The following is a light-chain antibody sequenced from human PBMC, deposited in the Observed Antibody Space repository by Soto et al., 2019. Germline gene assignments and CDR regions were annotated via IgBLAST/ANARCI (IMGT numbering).Light chain of an antibody. CDR1: QSISSW. CDR3: QQYNSYSQT. CDR2: DAS. J-gene: IGKJ1*01. V-gene: IGKV1-5*01. Sequence: DIHMTQSPSTLSASVGDRVTITCRASQSISSWLAWYQQKPGKAPKLLIYDASSLESGVPSRFSGSGSGTEFTLTISSLQPDDFATYYCQQYNSYSQTSGQGTKV.